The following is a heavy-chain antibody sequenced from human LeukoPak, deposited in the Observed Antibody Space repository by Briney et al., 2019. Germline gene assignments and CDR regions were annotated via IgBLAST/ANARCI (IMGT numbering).Heavy chain of an antibody. V-gene: IGHV3-33*01. CDR2: IWYDGSNK. Sequence: PGGSLRLSCAASGFTFSSYGMHWVRQAPGKGLEWVAVIWYDGSNKYYADSVKGRFTISRDNSKNTLYLQMNSLRAEDTAVYYCARGSGYYDSSGYYYYWGQGTLVTVSS. J-gene: IGHJ4*02. D-gene: IGHD3-22*01. CDR1: GFTFSSYG. CDR3: ARGSGYYDSSGYYYY.